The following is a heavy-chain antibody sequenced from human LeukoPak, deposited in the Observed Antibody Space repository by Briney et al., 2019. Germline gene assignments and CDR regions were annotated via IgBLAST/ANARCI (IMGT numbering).Heavy chain of an antibody. CDR3: AKVSESNYDILTGYYTPYYFDY. J-gene: IGHJ4*02. V-gene: IGHV3-23*01. Sequence: PGGSLRLSCAASGFTFGDYYMSWIRQAPGKGLEWVSGISDSGGSTFYADSVKGRFTISRDNSKNILYLQMNSLRADDTAVYYCAKVSESNYDILTGYYTPYYFDYWGQGTLVTVSS. CDR2: ISDSGGST. CDR1: GFTFGDYY. D-gene: IGHD3-9*01.